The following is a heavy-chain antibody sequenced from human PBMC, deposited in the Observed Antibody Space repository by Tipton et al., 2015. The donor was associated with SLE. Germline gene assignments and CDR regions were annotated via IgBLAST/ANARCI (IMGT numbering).Heavy chain of an antibody. Sequence: LSCTVSGGSISSYYWSWIRQPAGKGLEWIGRIYTSGSTNYNPSLKSRVTMSVDTSKNQFSLKLGSVTAADTAVYYCASRVVWHGAFDIWGQGTMVTVSS. J-gene: IGHJ3*02. CDR2: IYTSGST. CDR3: ASRVVWHGAFDI. D-gene: IGHD2-8*01. V-gene: IGHV4-4*07. CDR1: GGSISSYY.